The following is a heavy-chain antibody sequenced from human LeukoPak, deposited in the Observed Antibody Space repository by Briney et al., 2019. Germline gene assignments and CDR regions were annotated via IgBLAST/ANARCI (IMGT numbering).Heavy chain of an antibody. CDR2: IYYSGST. J-gene: IGHJ2*01. D-gene: IGHD5-18*01. CDR3: ACYGYSSNLRDL. V-gene: IGHV4-39*01. CDR1: GGSISSSSYY. Sequence: SETLSLTCIVSGGSISSSSYYWGWIRQPPGKGLEWIGSIYYSGSTYYNPSLKSRVTISVDTSKNQFSLKLSSVTAADTAVYYCACYGYSSNLRDLWGRGTLVTVSS.